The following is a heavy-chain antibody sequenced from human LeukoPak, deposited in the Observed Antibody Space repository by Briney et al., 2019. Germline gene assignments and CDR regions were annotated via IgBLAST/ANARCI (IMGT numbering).Heavy chain of an antibody. J-gene: IGHJ4*02. CDR3: ARGYSSGWTHLGY. V-gene: IGHV4-34*01. Sequence: SETLSLTCAVNGGSFSGYYWSWIRQPPGKGLEWIGEINHSGSTNYNPSLKSRVTISVDTSKNQFSLKLSSVTAADTAVYYCARGYSSGWTHLGYWGQGTLVTVSS. CDR1: GGSFSGYY. CDR2: INHSGST. D-gene: IGHD6-19*01.